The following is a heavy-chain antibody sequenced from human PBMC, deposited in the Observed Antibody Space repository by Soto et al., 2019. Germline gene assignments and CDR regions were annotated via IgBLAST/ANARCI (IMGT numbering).Heavy chain of an antibody. CDR2: FYSGGTT. CDR1: GSSVSSSY. D-gene: IGHD6-6*01. V-gene: IGHV3-53*04. Sequence: GGSLRLSCVVSGSSVSSSYMSWVRRAPEKGLEWVSVFYSGGTTYYADSVKGRFTISRHSSSNTLYLQMNSLGPDDTAVYYCVGPTRDFDYWGQGTLVTVSS. J-gene: IGHJ4*02. CDR3: VGPTRDFDY.